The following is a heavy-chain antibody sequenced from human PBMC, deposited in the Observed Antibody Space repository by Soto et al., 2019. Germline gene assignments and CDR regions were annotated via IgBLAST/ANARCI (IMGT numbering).Heavy chain of an antibody. J-gene: IGHJ4*02. D-gene: IGHD6-13*01. Sequence: PSETLSLTCTVSGGSIRSSNYYWAWVRQPPGKGLEWIANIYYSGDTYFHPSLRSRLTVSVDTSKNQFSLKLSSLTAADTAMYYCASLQVPGNFDYWGQGTPVTVSS. CDR1: GGSIRSSNYY. V-gene: IGHV4-39*01. CDR2: IYYSGDT. CDR3: ASLQVPGNFDY.